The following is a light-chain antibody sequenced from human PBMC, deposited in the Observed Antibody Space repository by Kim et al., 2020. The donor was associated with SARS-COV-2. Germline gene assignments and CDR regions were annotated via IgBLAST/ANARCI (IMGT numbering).Light chain of an antibody. J-gene: IGLJ3*02. CDR1: NSNIGSNT. V-gene: IGLV1-44*01. CDR2: SND. CDR3: GAWDDSLNGWV. Sequence: QSVLTQPPSVSGTPGQRVTISCSGFNSNIGSNTVNWYRQLPGTAPQLLIFSNDQRPSGVPDRFSGSKSGTSASLAIRGLQSEDETHYYCGAWDDSLNGWVFGGGTKLTVL.